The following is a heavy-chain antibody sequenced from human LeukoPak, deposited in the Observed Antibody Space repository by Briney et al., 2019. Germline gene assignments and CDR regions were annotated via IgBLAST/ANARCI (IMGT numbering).Heavy chain of an antibody. J-gene: IGHJ4*02. V-gene: IGHV3-23*01. CDR2: ISGSGGST. CDR3: AKDHGGDPGSSDY. CDR1: GFIFSSYA. Sequence: GGSLRLSCAVSGFIFSSYAMSGVGQAPGKGWEWVSAISGSGGSTYYADSVKGRFTISTDNSKNTLYLQMNSLRAEDTAVYYCAKDHGGDPGSSDYWGQGTLVTVSS. D-gene: IGHD2-21*02.